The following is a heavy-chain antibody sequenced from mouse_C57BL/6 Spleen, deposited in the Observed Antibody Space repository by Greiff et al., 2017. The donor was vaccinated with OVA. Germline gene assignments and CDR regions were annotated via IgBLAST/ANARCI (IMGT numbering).Heavy chain of an antibody. CDR3: ARRVRSSRDYAMDY. J-gene: IGHJ4*01. Sequence: EVQLQESGPVLVKPGASGKRAGKAAGDTGTDDEMNWVKQSHGKSLEWIGVINPYNGGTSYNQKFKGKATLTVDKSSSTAYMELNSLTSEDSAVYYCARRVRSSRDYAMDYWGQGTSVTVSS. D-gene: IGHD1-1*01. CDR2: INPYNGGT. CDR1: GDTGTDDE. V-gene: IGHV1-19*01.